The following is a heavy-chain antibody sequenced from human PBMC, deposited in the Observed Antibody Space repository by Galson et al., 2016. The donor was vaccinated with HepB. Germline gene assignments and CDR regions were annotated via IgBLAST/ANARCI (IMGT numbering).Heavy chain of an antibody. CDR2: IRSKAYGGTT. Sequence: SLRLSCAVSGFTFGDYAMTWFRQAPGKGLEWVGFIRSKAYGGTTDYAASVKGRFTISRDDSNSIAYLQMNSLKTEDTAVYYCSRDGFFYYSGGHCSSDVFDVWGQGTMVTVSS. V-gene: IGHV3-49*03. CDR3: SRDGFFYYSGGHCSSDVFDV. CDR1: GFTFGDYA. J-gene: IGHJ3*01. D-gene: IGHD2-15*01.